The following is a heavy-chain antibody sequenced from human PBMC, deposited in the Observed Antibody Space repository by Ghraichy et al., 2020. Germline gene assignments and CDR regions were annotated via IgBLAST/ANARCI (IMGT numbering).Heavy chain of an antibody. CDR2: IYSGGST. V-gene: IGHV3-66*01. J-gene: IGHJ6*02. D-gene: IGHD3-22*01. Sequence: GGSLRLSCAASGFTVSSNYMSWVRQAPGKGLEWVSVIYSGGSTYYADSVKGRFTISRDNSKNTLYLQMNSLRAEDTAVYYCARALPPPPYYYDSSGYRLAYYYYGMDVWGQGTTVTVSS. CDR1: GFTVSSNY. CDR3: ARALPPPPYYYDSSGYRLAYYYYGMDV.